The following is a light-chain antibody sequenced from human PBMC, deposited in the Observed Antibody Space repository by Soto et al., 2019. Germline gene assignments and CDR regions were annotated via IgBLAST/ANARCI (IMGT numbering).Light chain of an antibody. J-gene: IGLJ1*01. CDR1: SSDVGGYNY. V-gene: IGLV2-8*01. CDR3: SSYAGSNNLGV. Sequence: QSGLTQHTSAAGSPGQSVTISCTGTSSDVGGYNYVSWYQQHPGKAPKLMIYEVSKRPSGVPDRFSGSKSGNTASLTVSGLQAEDEADYYCSSYAGSNNLGVFGTGTKVTVL. CDR2: EVS.